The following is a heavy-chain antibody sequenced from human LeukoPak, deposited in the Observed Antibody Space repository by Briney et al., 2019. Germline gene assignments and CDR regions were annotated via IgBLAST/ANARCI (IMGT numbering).Heavy chain of an antibody. D-gene: IGHD6-19*01. V-gene: IGHV3-23*01. J-gene: IGHJ4*02. CDR3: AKRVVSSIPVAGLDY. CDR2: IGGGGGGI. CDR1: GFTFSIYA. Sequence: GGSLRLSCAASGFTFSIYAMSWVRQAPGKGLEWVSVIGGGGGGINYADSVKGRFTISRDNSKNTLYLQMNSLRAEDTAVYYCAKRVVSSIPVAGLDYWGQGTLVTVSS.